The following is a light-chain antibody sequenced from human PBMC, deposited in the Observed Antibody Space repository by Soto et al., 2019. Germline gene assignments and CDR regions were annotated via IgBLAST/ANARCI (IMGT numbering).Light chain of an antibody. CDR2: AAS. J-gene: IGKJ3*01. CDR1: QSIRSY. Sequence: DIQMTQSPSSLSASVGDRVTITCRASQSIRSYLNWYQQKPGNAPKLLIYAASSMQSGVPSRFSGSGSGTDFTLTISSLQPEDFATYYCQQSYSTPITFGPGTKVHIK. V-gene: IGKV1-39*01. CDR3: QQSYSTPIT.